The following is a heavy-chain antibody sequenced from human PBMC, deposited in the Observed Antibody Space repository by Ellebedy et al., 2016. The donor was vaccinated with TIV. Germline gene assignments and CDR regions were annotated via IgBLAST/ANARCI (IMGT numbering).Heavy chain of an antibody. CDR3: ATRAGFYFDY. J-gene: IGHJ4*02. CDR2: ISWNSGAI. D-gene: IGHD1-1*01. V-gene: IGHV3-9*01. CDR1: GFTFDDYA. Sequence: GGSLRLXXTASGFTFDDYAMHWVRQAPGKGLEWVAGISWNSGAIPYADSVKGRFTISRDNARKSLYLQLNSLRAEDTAVYYCATRAGFYFDYWGQGTPVTVSS.